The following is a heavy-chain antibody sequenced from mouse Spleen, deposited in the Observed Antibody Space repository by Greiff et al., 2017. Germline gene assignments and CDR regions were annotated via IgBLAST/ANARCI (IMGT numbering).Heavy chain of an antibody. CDR3: ARRQLGLRAMDY. Sequence: QVQLQQPGAELVRPGSSVKLSCKASGYTFTSYWMHWVKQRPIQGLEWIGNIDPSDSETHYNQKFKDKATLTVDKSSSTAYMQLSSLTSEDSAVYYCARRQLGLRAMDYWGQGTSVTVSS. CDR1: GYTFTSYW. V-gene: IGHV1-52*01. CDR2: IDPSDSET. J-gene: IGHJ4*01. D-gene: IGHD3-2*01.